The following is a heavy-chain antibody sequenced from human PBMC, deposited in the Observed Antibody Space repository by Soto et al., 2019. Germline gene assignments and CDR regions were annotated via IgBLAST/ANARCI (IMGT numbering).Heavy chain of an antibody. CDR3: AGDGNDILTGPVYYMDV. V-gene: IGHV3-64*01. CDR1: GFTFSSYA. D-gene: IGHD3-9*01. CDR2: ISSNGGST. J-gene: IGHJ6*03. Sequence: GGSLRLSCAASGFTFSSYAMHWVRQAPGKGLEYVSAISSNGGSTYYANSVKGRFTISRDNSKNTLYLQMGSLRAEDMAVYYCAGDGNDILTGPVYYMDVWGKGTTVTVSS.